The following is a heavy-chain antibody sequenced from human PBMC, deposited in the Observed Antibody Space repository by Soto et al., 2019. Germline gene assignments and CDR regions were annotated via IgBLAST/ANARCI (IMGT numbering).Heavy chain of an antibody. V-gene: IGHV4-61*01. CDR2: VYNSGST. CDR1: GGSVSGGSYC. CDR3: ARVPLTTYFDL. J-gene: IGHJ2*01. Sequence: QVQLQESGPGLVKPSETLSLTCTVSGGSVSGGSYCWSWIRQPPGKGLECIGYVYNSGSTTYNPSLKSRGTISGDTSKSQFSLGLSSVTAADTAVYYCARVPLTTYFDLWGRGTLVTVSS. D-gene: IGHD3-9*01.